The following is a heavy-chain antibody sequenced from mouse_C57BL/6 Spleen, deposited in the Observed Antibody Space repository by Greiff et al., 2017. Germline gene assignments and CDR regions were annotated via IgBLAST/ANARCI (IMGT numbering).Heavy chain of an antibody. V-gene: IGHV14-3*01. CDR1: GFNIKNTY. Sequence: VQLQQSVAELVRPGASVKLSCTASGFNIKNTYMHWVKQRPEQGLEWIGRIDPANGNTKYAPKFQGKATITADTSSNTAYLQLSSLTSDDTAIYYCAIGLLRAYYAMDYWGQGTSVTVSS. CDR3: AIGLLRAYYAMDY. D-gene: IGHD1-1*01. J-gene: IGHJ4*01. CDR2: IDPANGNT.